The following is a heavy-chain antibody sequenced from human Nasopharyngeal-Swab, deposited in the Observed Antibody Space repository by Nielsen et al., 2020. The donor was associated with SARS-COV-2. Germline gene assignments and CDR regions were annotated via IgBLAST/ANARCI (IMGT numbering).Heavy chain of an antibody. D-gene: IGHD3-22*01. CDR2: IKQDGSEK. CDR1: GFTFSNYW. J-gene: IGHJ4*02. V-gene: IGHV3-7*01. Sequence: GGSLRLSCAASGFTFSNYWMSWVRQAPGKGLEWVANIKQDGSEKNYVDSVKGRFTISRDNAKNSLYLQMNSLRVEDTAVYYCARGGMGYFDSSTDLWGQGTLVTVSS. CDR3: ARGGMGYFDSSTDL.